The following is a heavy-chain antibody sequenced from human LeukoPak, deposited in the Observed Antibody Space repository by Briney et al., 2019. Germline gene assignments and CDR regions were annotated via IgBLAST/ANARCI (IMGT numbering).Heavy chain of an antibody. CDR3: ARGSTGTKGVDY. J-gene: IGHJ4*02. V-gene: IGHV3-7*01. D-gene: IGHD1-7*01. CDR2: IKQDGSEK. CDR1: GFTFSSYA. Sequence: GGSLRLSCAASGFTFSSYAMSWVRQAPGKGLEWVANIKQDGSEKYYVDSVKGRFTISRDNAKNSLYLQMNSLRAEDTAVYYCARGSTGTKGVDYWGQGTLVTVSS.